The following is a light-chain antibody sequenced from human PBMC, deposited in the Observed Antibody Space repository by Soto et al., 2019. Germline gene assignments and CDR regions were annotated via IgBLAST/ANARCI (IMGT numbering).Light chain of an antibody. CDR1: QSASSGK. CDR3: QQYGSSLLT. CDR2: GAS. Sequence: ELVLTQSPGTLSLSPGERATLSCSASQSASSGKLAWYQQKPGQAPRLLIFGASGRATGIPDRFSGSGSGTDFSLTISRLEPEDSAVYYCQQYGSSLLTFGGGTKVDIK. V-gene: IGKV3-20*01. J-gene: IGKJ4*01.